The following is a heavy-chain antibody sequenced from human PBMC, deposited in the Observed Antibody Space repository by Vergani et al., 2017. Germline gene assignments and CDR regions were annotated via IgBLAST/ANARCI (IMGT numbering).Heavy chain of an antibody. V-gene: IGHV4-4*07. J-gene: IGHJ4*02. Sequence: QVQMQESGPGLVKTSETLSLTCSASGAPISYWCWSWLRQPAGKGLEWIGRTSTDGSTNYNPSLKSRVTVSVDTSKTQISLRLNSVTAADTAVYYCATVGYRRWGYYFDYWGQGILVTVSS. CDR1: GAPISYWC. D-gene: IGHD3-16*01. CDR2: TSTDGST. CDR3: ATVGYRRWGYYFDY.